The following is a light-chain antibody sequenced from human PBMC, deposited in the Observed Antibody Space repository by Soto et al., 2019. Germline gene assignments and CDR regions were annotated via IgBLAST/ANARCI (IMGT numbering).Light chain of an antibody. CDR2: AAS. Sequence: IQMTQSPSSLSASVGDRVTITCRASQAIRDDLAWYQQKPGKAPKRLIYAASSLQSGVPSRFSGSGSGTEFTLTISSLKPEDFATYYCLQYNSYPCTFGQGTRLEIK. CDR1: QAIRDD. J-gene: IGKJ5*01. V-gene: IGKV1-17*01. CDR3: LQYNSYPCT.